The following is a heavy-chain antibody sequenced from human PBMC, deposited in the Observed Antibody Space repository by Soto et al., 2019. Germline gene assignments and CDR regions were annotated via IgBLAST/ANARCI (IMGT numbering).Heavy chain of an antibody. Sequence: SETLSLTCAVSGGSISSGGYSWSWIRQPPGKGLEWIGYIYHSGSTYYNPSLKSRVTISVDRSKNQFSLKLSSVTAADTAVYYCATRYGSGWSWDYYYYGKDVWGQGTTVTVSS. CDR3: ATRYGSGWSWDYYYYGKDV. CDR1: GGSISSGGYS. J-gene: IGHJ6*02. V-gene: IGHV4-30-2*01. CDR2: IYHSGST. D-gene: IGHD6-19*01.